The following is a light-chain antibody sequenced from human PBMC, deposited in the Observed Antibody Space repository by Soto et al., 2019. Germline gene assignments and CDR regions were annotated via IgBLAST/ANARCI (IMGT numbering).Light chain of an antibody. J-gene: IGKJ2*01. CDR1: QAIRND. V-gene: IGKV1-6*01. CDR2: AAS. Sequence: AIQVTQSPSSLSASVGDRVTITCRASQAIRNDLAWYQQKPGKAPKLLIYAASTLQSGVPSRFSGRGSGTDFTLTISCLQSEDFATYYCQQYYSYPYTFGQGTKLEIK. CDR3: QQYYSYPYT.